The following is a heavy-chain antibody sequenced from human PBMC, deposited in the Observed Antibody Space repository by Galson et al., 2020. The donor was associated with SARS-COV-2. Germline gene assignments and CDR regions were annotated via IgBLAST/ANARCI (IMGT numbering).Heavy chain of an antibody. CDR2: VYYSGRT. D-gene: IGHD1-26*01. V-gene: IGHV4-39*02. J-gene: IGHJ3*02. Sequence: ASETLSLTCSVSGVTFRCNYYYWVWIRQPPGMVLEWRVSVYYSGRTYYNPSFESRVSMSADTSKNHFSLRLSSVTAADTAVYYCERRWELTAFDIWGQGIMVTVSS. CDR3: ERRWELTAFDI. CDR1: GVTFRCNYYY.